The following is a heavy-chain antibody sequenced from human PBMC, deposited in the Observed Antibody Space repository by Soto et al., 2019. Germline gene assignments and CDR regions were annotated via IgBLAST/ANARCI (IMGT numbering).Heavy chain of an antibody. Sequence: SETLSLTCTVSGASISSGGYHWSWIRHHPEKGLEWIGHMYYSGSTYYNPSLKSRLTISVDTSKNQFSLKLSSVTAADTAVYYCARDLGGTGYFDYWGQGTLVTVSS. CDR1: GASISSGGYH. J-gene: IGHJ4*02. CDR3: ARDLGGTGYFDY. V-gene: IGHV4-31*03. CDR2: MYYSGST. D-gene: IGHD1-1*01.